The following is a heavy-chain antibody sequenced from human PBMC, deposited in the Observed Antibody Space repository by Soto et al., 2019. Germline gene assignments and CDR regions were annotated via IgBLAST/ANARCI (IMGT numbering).Heavy chain of an antibody. CDR1: GR. Sequence: GRWIFIKKSPSRGLEWLGRTYYRSKWYNDYAVSVKSRITINPDTSKNQFSLQLNSVTPEDTAVYYCARDGRQWLVLGAFDIWGQGTMVTVSS. J-gene: IGHJ3*02. CDR2: TYYRSKWYN. V-gene: IGHV6-1*01. CDR3: ARDGRQWLVLGAFDI. D-gene: IGHD6-19*01.